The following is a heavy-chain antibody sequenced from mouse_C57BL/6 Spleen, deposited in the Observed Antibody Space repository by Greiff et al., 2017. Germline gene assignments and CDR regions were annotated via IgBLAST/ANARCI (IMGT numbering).Heavy chain of an antibody. CDR3: ASPITTVVATDWYFDV. D-gene: IGHD1-1*01. CDR1: GYTFTDYY. CDR2: INPNNGGT. J-gene: IGHJ1*03. Sequence: VQLQQSGPELVKPGASVKISCKASGYTFTDYYMNWVKQSHGKSLEWIGDINPNNGGTSYNQKFKGKATLTVDKSSSTAYMGLRSLTSEDSAVYYCASPITTVVATDWYFDVWGTGTTVTVSS. V-gene: IGHV1-26*01.